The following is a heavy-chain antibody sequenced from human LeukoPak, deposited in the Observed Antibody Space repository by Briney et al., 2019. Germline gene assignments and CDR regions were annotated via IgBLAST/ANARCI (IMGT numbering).Heavy chain of an antibody. CDR2: TYYRSTWYN. CDR1: GDSVSSNSVT. CDR3: ERRRTQYDCFAP. V-gene: IGHV6-1*01. D-gene: IGHD2-2*01. J-gene: IGHJ5*02. Sequence: SQTLSLTCAISGDSVSSNSVTWNWIRQSPSRGLEWLGRTYYRSTWYNDYAVSVRGRITVNPDTSKNQFSLHLNSVTPEDTAVYYCERRRTQYDCFAPGGQGILVTVSS.